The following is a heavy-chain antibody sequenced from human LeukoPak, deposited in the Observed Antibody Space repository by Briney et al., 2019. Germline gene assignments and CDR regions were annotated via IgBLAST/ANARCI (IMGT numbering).Heavy chain of an antibody. CDR2: IKLDGSDK. J-gene: IGHJ4*02. CDR1: GFTFSSYW. Sequence: GGSLRPSCAASGFTFSSYWMSGVRQAPGKGLGWVANIKLDGSDKNYADSVKGRFTISRDDAKPSLYLQTNSLRAEDTAVYYCARGPIKTYSSSWYLEYYFDYWGQGTLVTVSS. V-gene: IGHV3-7*01. CDR3: ARGPIKTYSSSWYLEYYFDY. D-gene: IGHD6-13*01.